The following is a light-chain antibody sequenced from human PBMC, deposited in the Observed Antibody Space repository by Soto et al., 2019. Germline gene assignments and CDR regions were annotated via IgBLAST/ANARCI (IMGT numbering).Light chain of an antibody. CDR1: QSISSN. CDR3: QHYHSIPRP. V-gene: IGKV3-15*01. J-gene: IGKJ1*01. CDR2: PAS. Sequence: DIVLTQAPATRSWHTEKRATPSCRASQSISSNLPWYQQKPGKAPRLRIYPASTGDSGIPARFSGSGSETDFTLTISGPQPEDFASYSCQHYHSIPRPFGQVTKVDIK.